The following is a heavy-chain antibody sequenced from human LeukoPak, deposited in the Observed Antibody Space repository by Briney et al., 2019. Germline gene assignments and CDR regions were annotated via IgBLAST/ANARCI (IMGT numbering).Heavy chain of an antibody. D-gene: IGHD5-12*01. CDR3: ARVRRGIYSGYALIGEYDY. Sequence: GGSLRLSCAASGFTFSGYSMNWVRQAPGKGLEWVSSISSGSSYIYYADSVKGRFTISRDNAKNSLYLQMNSLRAEDTAVYYCARVRRGIYSGYALIGEYDYWGQGTLVTVSS. CDR1: GFTFSGYS. J-gene: IGHJ4*02. V-gene: IGHV3-21*01. CDR2: ISSGSSYI.